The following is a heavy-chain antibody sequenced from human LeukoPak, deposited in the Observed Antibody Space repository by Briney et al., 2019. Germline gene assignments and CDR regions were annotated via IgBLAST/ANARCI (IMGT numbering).Heavy chain of an antibody. CDR2: INPSTGNP. CDR3: SLTSEMSTVILDY. J-gene: IGHJ4*02. D-gene: IGHD5-24*01. Sequence: GASVKVSCKASGYKFTSFSINWVRQAPGQGLQYMGWINPSTGNPTYAPDFTGRFVFSLDTSVSTAYLHISSLKADDTAVYYCSLTSEMSTVILDYWGQGTQVTVSS. V-gene: IGHV7-4-1*02. CDR1: GYKFTSFS.